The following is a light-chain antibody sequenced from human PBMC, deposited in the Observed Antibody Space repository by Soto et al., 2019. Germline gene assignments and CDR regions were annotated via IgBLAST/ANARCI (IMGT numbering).Light chain of an antibody. CDR3: QQANSFPLT. Sequence: DIQMTPSPSSVSTSVGDRVTITCRATQGISSWLVWYQQKPGKAPKLLIYAASRLQSGVPSRFSGSGSGTDFTLTISSLQPEDFATYYCQQANSFPLTFGGGTKVEIK. J-gene: IGKJ4*01. V-gene: IGKV1-12*01. CDR1: QGISSW. CDR2: AAS.